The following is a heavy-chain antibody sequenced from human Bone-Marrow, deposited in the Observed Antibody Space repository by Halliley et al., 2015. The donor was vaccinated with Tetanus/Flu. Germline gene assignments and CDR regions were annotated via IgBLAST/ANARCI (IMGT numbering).Heavy chain of an antibody. J-gene: IGHJ6*02. Sequence: GLVKPSETLSLTCTVSGASIRSTNFYWGWIRQPPGKGLEWIGSIYYSGSTYYNPSLKSRVTISVDTSKDQFSLKLTSVTAADTAVYYCARLCYRILCGYDSGEGMDVWGQGTTVTVSS. CDR2: IYYSGST. CDR3: ARLCYRILCGYDSGEGMDV. CDR1: GASIRSTNFY. D-gene: IGHD5-12*01. V-gene: IGHV4-39*01.